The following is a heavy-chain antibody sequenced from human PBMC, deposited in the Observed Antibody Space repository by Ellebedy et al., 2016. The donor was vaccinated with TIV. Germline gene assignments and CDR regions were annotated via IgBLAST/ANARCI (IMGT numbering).Heavy chain of an antibody. Sequence: GGSLRLXXAASGFTFSSYAMSWVRQAPGKGLEWVAVTSFDGVNKKYADSVKGRFTISRDNSRNMVYLQMNSLRGEDTAVYYCARGRVVIAIQYYYYGMDVWGQGTTVTVSS. J-gene: IGHJ6*02. D-gene: IGHD2-21*01. CDR3: ARGRVVIAIQYYYYGMDV. V-gene: IGHV3-30*03. CDR1: GFTFSSYA. CDR2: TSFDGVNK.